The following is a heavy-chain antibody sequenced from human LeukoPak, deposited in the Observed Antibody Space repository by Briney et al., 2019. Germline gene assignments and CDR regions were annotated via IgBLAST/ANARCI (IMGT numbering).Heavy chain of an antibody. CDR3: AKDYGLVAVAGTFDY. CDR1: GFTFSSYS. Sequence: GGSLRLSCAASGFTFSSYSMNWVRQAPGKGLEWVSSISTGSSYIYYADSVKGRFTISRDNAKNSLYLQMNSLRAEDTAVYYCAKDYGLVAVAGTFDYWGQGTLVTVSS. D-gene: IGHD6-19*01. CDR2: ISTGSSYI. J-gene: IGHJ4*02. V-gene: IGHV3-21*04.